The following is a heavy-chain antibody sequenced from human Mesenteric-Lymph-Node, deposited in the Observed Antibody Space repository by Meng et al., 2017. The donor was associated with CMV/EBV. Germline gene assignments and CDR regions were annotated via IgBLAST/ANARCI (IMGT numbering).Heavy chain of an antibody. D-gene: IGHD5-18*01. CDR2: ITSSNNYI. CDR3: ATDWIR. Sequence: ETLSLTCAASGFTFSTYNMNWVRQAPGKGLEWVSSITSSNNYIYYADSVKGRFTISRDNSKNTVYLQMNSLKTDDTAVYYCATDWIRWGQGTLVTVSS. J-gene: IGHJ4*02. V-gene: IGHV3-21*06. CDR1: GFTFSTYN.